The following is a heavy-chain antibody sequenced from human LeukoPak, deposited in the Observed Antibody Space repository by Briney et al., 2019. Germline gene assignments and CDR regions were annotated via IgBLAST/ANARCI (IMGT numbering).Heavy chain of an antibody. D-gene: IGHD1-1*01. CDR1: GGSISSYY. J-gene: IGHJ5*02. CDR2: IYTSGST. V-gene: IGHV4-4*07. Sequence: SETLSLTCTVSGGSISSYYWSWIRQPAGKGLEWIGRIYTSGSTNYNPSLKSRVTISVDTSKNQFSLKLSSVTAADTDVYYCAGTRSTTTSFSPRKINWFDPWGQGTLVTVSS. CDR3: AGTRSTTTSFSPRKINWFDP.